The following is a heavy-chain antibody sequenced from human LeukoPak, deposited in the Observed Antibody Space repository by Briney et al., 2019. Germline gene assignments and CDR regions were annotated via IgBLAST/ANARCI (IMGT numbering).Heavy chain of an antibody. CDR2: INTNTGNP. J-gene: IGHJ6*03. V-gene: IGHV7-4-1*02. CDR1: GYTFTSYA. D-gene: IGHD3-9*01. Sequence: ASVKVSCKASGYTFTSYAMNWVRQAPGQGLEWMGWINTNTGNPTYAQGFTGRFVFSLDTSVSTAYLQISSLKAEDTAVYYCARVVILTGYFHDYYYYMDVWGKGTTVTVSS. CDR3: ARVVILTGYFHDYYYYMDV.